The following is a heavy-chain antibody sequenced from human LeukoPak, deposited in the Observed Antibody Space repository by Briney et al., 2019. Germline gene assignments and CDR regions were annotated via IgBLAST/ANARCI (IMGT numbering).Heavy chain of an antibody. Sequence: SETLSLTCAVYGGSISSSSYYWGWIRQPPGKGLEWIGSIYYSGSTYYNPSLKSRVTISVDTSKNQFSLKLSSVTAADTAVYYCARSAGYYDFWSGYYPKFNWFDPWGQGTLVTVSS. D-gene: IGHD3-3*01. CDR2: IYYSGST. CDR3: ARSAGYYDFWSGYYPKFNWFDP. V-gene: IGHV4-39*01. J-gene: IGHJ5*02. CDR1: GGSISSSSYY.